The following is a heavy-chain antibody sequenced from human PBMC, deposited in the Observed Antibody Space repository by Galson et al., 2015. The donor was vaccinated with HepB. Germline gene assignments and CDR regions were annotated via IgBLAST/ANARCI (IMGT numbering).Heavy chain of an antibody. J-gene: IGHJ5*02. CDR2: INPNSGGT. Sequence: SCKASGYTFTGYYMHWVRQAPGQGLEWMGWINPNSGGTNYAQKFQGRVTMTRDTSISTAYMELSRLRSDDTAVYYCARGGYCSSTSCRKYNWFDPWGQGTLVTVSS. V-gene: IGHV1-2*02. D-gene: IGHD2-2*01. CDR1: GYTFTGYY. CDR3: ARGGYCSSTSCRKYNWFDP.